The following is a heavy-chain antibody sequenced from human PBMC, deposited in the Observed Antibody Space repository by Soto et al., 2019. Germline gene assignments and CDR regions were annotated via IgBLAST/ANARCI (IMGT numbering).Heavy chain of an antibody. D-gene: IGHD6-6*01. CDR1: GYNFPDYW. V-gene: IGHV5-51*01. CDR2: IYPGDSDT. J-gene: IGHJ6*02. Sequence: GESLKISCKGLGYNFPDYWIAWVRQMPGKGLEYMGIIYPGDSDTRYSPSFQGQVTISADKSISTAYLQWNSLEASDTAMYYCARPGLSSSSPGYYYGMDVWGQGTTVTVSS. CDR3: ARPGLSSSSPGYYYGMDV.